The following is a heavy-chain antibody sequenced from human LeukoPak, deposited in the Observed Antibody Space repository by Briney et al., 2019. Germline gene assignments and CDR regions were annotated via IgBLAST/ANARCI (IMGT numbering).Heavy chain of an antibody. CDR2: IIPIFGTA. J-gene: IGHJ4*02. V-gene: IGHV1-69*05. CDR1: GGTFSSYA. Sequence: ASVKVSCKASGGTFSSYAISWVRQAPGQGLEWMGGIIPIFGTANYAQKFQGRVTITTDESTSTAYMELSSLRSEDTAVYYCARGHYWGPVSGGFDYWGQGTLVTVSS. D-gene: IGHD7-27*01. CDR3: ARGHYWGPVSGGFDY.